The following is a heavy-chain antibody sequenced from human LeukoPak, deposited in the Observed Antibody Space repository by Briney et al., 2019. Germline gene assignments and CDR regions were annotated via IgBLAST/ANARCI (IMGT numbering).Heavy chain of an antibody. CDR3: ARGGHDYYGFDV. Sequence: PGGSLRLSCEASGFTFSTYSMNWVRQAPGKGLEWVSYISSGSSTIYYADSVKGRLTTSRDNAQNSLFLQMNSLRDEDTAVYYCARGGHDYYGFDVWGQGTTVTVSS. CDR1: GFTFSTYS. J-gene: IGHJ6*02. CDR2: ISSGSSTI. V-gene: IGHV3-48*02.